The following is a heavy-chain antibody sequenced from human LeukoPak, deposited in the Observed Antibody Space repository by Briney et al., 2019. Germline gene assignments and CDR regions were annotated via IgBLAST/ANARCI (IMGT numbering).Heavy chain of an antibody. V-gene: IGHV3-48*01. Sequence: GGSLRRYGAASGFTFSSYAMSWVRQCPGKGLEWVSYISSSSRTIYYADSVKGRFTISRDNGKNSVSLQMNSLRAEDTAVYYCARRSSPDYYNSGTNYLFDYWGQGTLVTVSS. CDR3: ARRSSPDYYNSGTNYLFDY. D-gene: IGHD3-10*01. CDR2: ISSSSRTI. CDR1: GFTFSSYA. J-gene: IGHJ4*02.